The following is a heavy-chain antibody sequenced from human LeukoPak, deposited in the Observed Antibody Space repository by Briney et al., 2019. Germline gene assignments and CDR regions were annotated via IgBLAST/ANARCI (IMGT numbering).Heavy chain of an antibody. CDR3: ARDSGAGYYMDV. Sequence: GGSLRLSCAASGFTFRSYAIYWVRQAPGKGLEWVSGISGSGGDTYFADSVKGRFTISRDNAKNSLYLQMNSPRAEDTAVYYCARDSGAGYYMDVWGKGTTVTVSS. V-gene: IGHV3-23*01. J-gene: IGHJ6*03. CDR1: GFTFRSYA. CDR2: ISGSGGDT. D-gene: IGHD3-10*01.